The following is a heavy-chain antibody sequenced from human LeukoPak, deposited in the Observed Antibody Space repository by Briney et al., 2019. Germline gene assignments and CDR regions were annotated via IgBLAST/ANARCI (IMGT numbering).Heavy chain of an antibody. J-gene: IGHJ4*02. CDR2: FYYSGST. V-gene: IGHV4-39*01. CDR3: ARHRYVDRLSPFGF. Sequence: PSETLSLTCTVSGGSISSSSYFWGWIRQPPGKGLEWIGTFYYSGSTYYNPPLKSRVTISVHTSNNQFSLKLSSVTAAHTAVYYCARHRYVDRLSPFGFWGQGTLVTVSS. CDR1: GGSISSSSYF. D-gene: IGHD3-9*01.